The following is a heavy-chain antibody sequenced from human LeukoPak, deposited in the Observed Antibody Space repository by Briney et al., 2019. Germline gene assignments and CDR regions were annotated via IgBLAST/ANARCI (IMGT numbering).Heavy chain of an antibody. D-gene: IGHD6-13*01. CDR1: GSSFTSYW. CDR3: ARGSSSWYSHWFDP. V-gene: IGHV5-51*01. CDR2: IYPGDSDT. J-gene: IGHJ5*02. Sequence: GESLQISCKGSGSSFTSYWIGWVRQLPGKGLEWMGIIYPGDSDTRCSPSFQGQVTISADKSISTAYLQWSSLKASDTAMYYYARGSSSWYSHWFDPWGQGTLVTVSS.